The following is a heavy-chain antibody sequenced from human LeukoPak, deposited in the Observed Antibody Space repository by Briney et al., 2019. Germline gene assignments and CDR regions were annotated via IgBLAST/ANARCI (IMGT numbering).Heavy chain of an antibody. CDR3: ARGFDFWSDNWFDP. CDR2: IYPGEGIYANEST. Sequence: SETLSLTCTVSGVSISAYYWSWIRQPAGNGLEWIGRIYPGEGIYANESTYYNPSLKNRVSMSGDTSRNELFLKLSSVTAADTAVYYCARGFDFWSDNWFDPWGQGTLVTVSS. D-gene: IGHD3-3*01. V-gene: IGHV4-4*07. CDR1: GVSISAYY. J-gene: IGHJ5*02.